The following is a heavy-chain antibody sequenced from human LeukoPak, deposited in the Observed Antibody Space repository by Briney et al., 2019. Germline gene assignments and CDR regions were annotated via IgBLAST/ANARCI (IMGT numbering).Heavy chain of an antibody. CDR2: INPSGGST. D-gene: IGHD3-9*01. Sequence: GASVKVSCKASGYTFTNYYMHWVRQAPGQGLEWMGIINPSGGSTTYAQKFQGRVTMTRDTSTSTVYMELSSLRSEDTAVYYCARGGVDILTGYSRENWFDPWGQGTLVTVSS. CDR1: GYTFTNYY. CDR3: ARGGVDILTGYSRENWFDP. V-gene: IGHV1-46*01. J-gene: IGHJ5*02.